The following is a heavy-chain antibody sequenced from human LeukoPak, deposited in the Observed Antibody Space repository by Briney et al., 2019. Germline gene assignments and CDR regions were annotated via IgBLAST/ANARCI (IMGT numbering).Heavy chain of an antibody. J-gene: IGHJ4*02. CDR3: ARVSPIAAAVAYYFDY. CDR2: ISAYNGNT. CDR1: GYTFTSYG. V-gene: IGHV1-18*01. D-gene: IGHD6-13*01. Sequence: ASVKVSCKASGYTFTSYGISWVRQAPGQGLEWMGCISAYNGNTNYAQKLQGRVTMTTDTSTSTAYMELRSLRSDDTAVYYCARVSPIAAAVAYYFDYWGQGTLVTVSS.